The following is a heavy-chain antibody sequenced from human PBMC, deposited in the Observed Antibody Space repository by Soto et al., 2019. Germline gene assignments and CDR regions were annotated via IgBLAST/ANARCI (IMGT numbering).Heavy chain of an antibody. V-gene: IGHV1-2*02. CDR2: INPNSGNT. J-gene: IGHJ4*02. CDR1: GYTFTGYY. Sequence: ASVKVSCKASGYTFTGYYMHWVRQAPGQGLEWMGWINPNSGNTNYAQKFQERVTITRDMSTSTAYMELSSLRSEDTAVYYCAAQYYYDSSGYPPVYFDYWGQGTLVTVSS. CDR3: AAQYYYDSSGYPPVYFDY. D-gene: IGHD3-22*01.